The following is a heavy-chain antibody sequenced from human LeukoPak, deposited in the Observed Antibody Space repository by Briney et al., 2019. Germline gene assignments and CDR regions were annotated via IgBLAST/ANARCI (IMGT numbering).Heavy chain of an antibody. V-gene: IGHV3-23*01. CDR1: GFTFSSYA. CDR3: AATGGIAAAAPYCYYYYGMDV. D-gene: IGHD6-13*01. J-gene: IGHJ6*02. Sequence: GGSLRLSCAASGFTFSSYAMSWVRQAPGKGLEWVSAISGSGGSTYYADSVKGRFTISRDNSKNTLYLQMNSLRAEDTAVYYCAATGGIAAAAPYCYYYYGMDVWGQGTTVTVSS. CDR2: ISGSGGST.